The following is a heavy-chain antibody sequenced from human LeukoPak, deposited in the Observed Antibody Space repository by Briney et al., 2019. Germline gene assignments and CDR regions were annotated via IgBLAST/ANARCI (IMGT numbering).Heavy chain of an antibody. CDR3: ARYGQKGRFDY. Sequence: ASVKVSCKASGYTFTSYAMHWVRQAPGQRLEWMGWINAGNGNTKYSQKSQGRVTITRDTSASTAYMELSSLRSEDTAVYYCARYGQKGRFDYWGQGTLVTVSS. V-gene: IGHV1-3*01. CDR2: INAGNGNT. D-gene: IGHD3-10*01. CDR1: GYTFTSYA. J-gene: IGHJ4*02.